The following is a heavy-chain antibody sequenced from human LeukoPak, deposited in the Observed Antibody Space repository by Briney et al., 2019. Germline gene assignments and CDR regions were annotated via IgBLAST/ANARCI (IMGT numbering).Heavy chain of an antibody. CDR3: TRLLLESSPPNDF. D-gene: IGHD3-3*01. Sequence: GGSLRLSCAASGFAFSRYSMNWVRQAPGEGLEWVSSISPDSNHIYYADSVRGRFTMSRDGSQNSLHLRMNSLRADDTAVYYCTRLLLESSPPNDFWGQGTLGAVSS. CDR2: ISPDSNHI. V-gene: IGHV3-21*01. J-gene: IGHJ4*02. CDR1: GFAFSRYS.